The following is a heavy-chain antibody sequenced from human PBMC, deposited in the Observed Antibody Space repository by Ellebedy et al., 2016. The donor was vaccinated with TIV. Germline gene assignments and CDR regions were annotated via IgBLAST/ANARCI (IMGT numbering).Heavy chain of an antibody. CDR3: AKAYSGHMDV. D-gene: IGHD3-10*01. V-gene: IGHV3-30*01. J-gene: IGHJ6*02. CDR1: GFTFSHYA. Sequence: GESLKISCTASGFTFSHYAMHWVRQTPGKGLEWVAVTSYDGSNKYYPDSLNGRFTISRDNSKNTLYLQMNSLRIEDTAMYYCAKAYSGHMDVWGQGTSVTVSS. CDR2: TSYDGSNK.